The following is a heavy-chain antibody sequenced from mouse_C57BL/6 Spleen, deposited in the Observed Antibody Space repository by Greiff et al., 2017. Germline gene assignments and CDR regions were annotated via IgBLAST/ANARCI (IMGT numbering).Heavy chain of an antibody. J-gene: IGHJ4*01. CDR2: IYPNSGGT. CDR1: GYTFTSYW. D-gene: IGHD1-1*01. CDR3: ALLVVEDYYAMDY. Sequence: VQLQESGAELVKPGASVKLSCKASGYTFTSYWMHWVKQRPGRGLEWIGRIYPNSGGTKYNEKFKSKATLTVDKPSSTAYMQLSSLTSEDSAVYYCALLVVEDYYAMDYWGQGTSVTVSS. V-gene: IGHV1-72*01.